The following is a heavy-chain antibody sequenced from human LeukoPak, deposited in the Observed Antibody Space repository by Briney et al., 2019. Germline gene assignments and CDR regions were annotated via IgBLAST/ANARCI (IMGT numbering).Heavy chain of an antibody. Sequence: PSETLSLTCAVYGGSFSGYYWSWIRQPPGKGLEWIGEINHSGSTNYNPSLKSRVTISVDTSKNQFSLKLSSVTAADTAVYYCARQSYGFFGYWGQGTLVTVSS. CDR3: ARQSYGFFGY. CDR2: INHSGST. V-gene: IGHV4-34*01. J-gene: IGHJ4*02. D-gene: IGHD4-17*01. CDR1: GGSFSGYY.